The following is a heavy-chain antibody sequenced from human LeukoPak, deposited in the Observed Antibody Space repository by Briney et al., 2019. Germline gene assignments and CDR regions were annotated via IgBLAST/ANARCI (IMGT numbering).Heavy chain of an antibody. D-gene: IGHD2-2*01. CDR1: GGSMSSYY. J-gene: IGHJ3*02. CDR2: IYYSGST. V-gene: IGHV4-59*01. CDR3: ARESGHCSSTSCYSAFDI. Sequence: SETLSLTCTVSGGSMSSYYWSWIRQPPGKGLEWIGYIYYSGSTNYNPSLKSRVTISVDTSKNQFTLNLSSVTAADTAVYYCARESGHCSSTSCYSAFDIWGQGTMVTVSS.